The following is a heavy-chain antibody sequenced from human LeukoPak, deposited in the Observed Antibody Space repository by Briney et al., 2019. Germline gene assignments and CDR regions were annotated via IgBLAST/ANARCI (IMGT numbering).Heavy chain of an antibody. Sequence: DPSETLSLTCTVSGGSISSYYWSWIRQPPGKGLEWIGYIYYSGSTNYNPSLKGRVTISVDTSKNQFSLKLSSVTAADTAVYYCARVSVAGTDYWGQGTLVTVSS. J-gene: IGHJ4*02. CDR3: ARVSVAGTDY. CDR2: IYYSGST. V-gene: IGHV4-59*01. D-gene: IGHD6-19*01. CDR1: GGSISSYY.